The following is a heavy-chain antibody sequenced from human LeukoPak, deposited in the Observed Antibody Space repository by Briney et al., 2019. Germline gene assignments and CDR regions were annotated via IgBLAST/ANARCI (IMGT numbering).Heavy chain of an antibody. V-gene: IGHV1-3*01. CDR2: INAGNGNT. CDR3: ARESSTGDYCSGGSCYSGFEYFQH. J-gene: IGHJ1*01. CDR1: GYTFTSYA. Sequence: ASVKVSCKASGYTFTSYAMHWVRQAPGQRLEWMGWINAGNGNTKYSQKFQGRVTITRDTFASTAYMELSSLRSEDTAVYYCARESSTGDYCSGGSCYSGFEYFQHWGQGTLVTVSS. D-gene: IGHD2-15*01.